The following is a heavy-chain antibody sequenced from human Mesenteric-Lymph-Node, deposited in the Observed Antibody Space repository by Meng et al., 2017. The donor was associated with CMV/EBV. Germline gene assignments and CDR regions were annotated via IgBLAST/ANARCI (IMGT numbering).Heavy chain of an antibody. CDR3: ARDGYSSSWYSDY. CDR1: GYTFTSYG. D-gene: IGHD6-13*01. CDR2: ISAYNGNT. Sequence: KASGYTFTSYGLTWVRQAPGQGLEWMGWISAYNGNTDYAQKGQGRVTMTTDTSTTTAYMELRSLRSDDTAVYYCARDGYSSSWYSDYWGQGTLVTVSS. V-gene: IGHV1-18*01. J-gene: IGHJ4*02.